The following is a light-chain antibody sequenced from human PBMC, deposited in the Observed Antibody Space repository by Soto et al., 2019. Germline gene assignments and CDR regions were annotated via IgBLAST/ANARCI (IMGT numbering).Light chain of an antibody. CDR1: RSNIGSNA. V-gene: IGLV1-44*01. J-gene: IGLJ3*02. CDR3: AAWDDSLNARGV. CDR2: NDN. Sequence: QSELTQPPSASGTPGQRVTISCSGSRSNIGSNAVSWYQQLPGTAPKLLIYNDNQRPSGVPDRFSASKSGTSASLAISGLQSEDEADYYCAAWDDSLNARGVFGGGTKLTVL.